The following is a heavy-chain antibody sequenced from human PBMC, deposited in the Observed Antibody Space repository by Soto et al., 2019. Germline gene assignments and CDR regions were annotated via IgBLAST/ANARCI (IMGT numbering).Heavy chain of an antibody. CDR1: GGSISSGGYY. J-gene: IGHJ4*02. D-gene: IGHD6-13*01. CDR3: ARDHAGVAPAVPECYFDY. CDR2: IYDSGST. V-gene: IGHV4-31*03. Sequence: QVQLQESGPGLVKPSQTLSLTCTVSGGSISSGGYYWSWIRQHPGKGLDWIGYIYDSGSTYYNPSPISRVTITVHTSKNQYSLKPTSVTAADTAVYYCARDHAGVAPAVPECYFDYWGQGTLVTVSS.